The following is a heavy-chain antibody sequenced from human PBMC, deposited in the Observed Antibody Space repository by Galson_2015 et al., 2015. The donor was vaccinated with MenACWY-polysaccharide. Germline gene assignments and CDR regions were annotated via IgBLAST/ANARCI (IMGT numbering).Heavy chain of an antibody. Sequence: SVKLSCKASGYTFTSYDINWVRQATGQGLEWMAWMNPNSGNTGYPQKFQGRVTMTRNTSISTAYMQLSSLRPEDTAVYYCARGIATEGIAVAKVLNDYWGQGTLVTVSS. J-gene: IGHJ4*02. CDR3: ARGIATEGIAVAKVLNDY. CDR2: MNPNSGNT. D-gene: IGHD6-19*01. V-gene: IGHV1-8*02. CDR1: GYTFTSYD.